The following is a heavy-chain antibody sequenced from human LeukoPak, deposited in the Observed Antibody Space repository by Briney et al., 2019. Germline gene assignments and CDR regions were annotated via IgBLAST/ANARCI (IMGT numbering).Heavy chain of an antibody. Sequence: SETLSLTXTVSGGSISSYYWSWIRQPAGKGLEWIGRIYTSGSTNYNPSLKSRVTMSVDTSKNQSSLKLSSVTAADTAVYYCARGLGYSYESNWFDXWGQGTLVTVX. CDR3: ARGLGYSYESNWFDX. CDR2: IYTSGST. V-gene: IGHV4-4*07. D-gene: IGHD5-18*01. CDR1: GGSISSYY. J-gene: IGHJ5*02.